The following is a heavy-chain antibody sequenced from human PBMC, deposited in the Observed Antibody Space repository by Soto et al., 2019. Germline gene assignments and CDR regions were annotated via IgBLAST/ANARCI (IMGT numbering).Heavy chain of an antibody. D-gene: IGHD6-13*01. CDR1: GGSFSNYA. V-gene: IGHV1-69*01. J-gene: IGHJ5*02. Sequence: QVQLVQSGAEVKKPGSSVKVSCKASGGSFSNYAINWVRQAPGQGLEWMGGIIPIFGTANYAQKFQGKVTITADESTSTAFMELSSLRSDDTAVYYCARRFEGDGSSWSWFDPWGQGTLVIVSS. CDR3: ARRFEGDGSSWSWFDP. CDR2: IIPIFGTA.